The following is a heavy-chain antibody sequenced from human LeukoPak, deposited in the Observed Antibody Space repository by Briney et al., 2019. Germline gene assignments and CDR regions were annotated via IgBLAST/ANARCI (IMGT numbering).Heavy chain of an antibody. D-gene: IGHD3-3*01. Sequence: PGGSLRLSCAASGFTFSNAWMSWVRQAPGKGLEWVGRIKSKTDGGTTDYAAPVKGRFTISRDDSKNTLYLQMNSLKTEDTAVYYCTTAGITIFGGPQLVRFDPWGQGTLVTVSS. J-gene: IGHJ5*02. V-gene: IGHV3-15*01. CDR1: GFTFSNAW. CDR3: TTAGITIFGGPQLVRFDP. CDR2: IKSKTDGGTT.